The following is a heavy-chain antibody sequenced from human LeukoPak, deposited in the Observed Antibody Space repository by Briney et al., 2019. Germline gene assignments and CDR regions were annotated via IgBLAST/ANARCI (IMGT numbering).Heavy chain of an antibody. V-gene: IGHV3-48*03. Sequence: GGSLRLSCAASGFTFSNYEVNWVRQAPGKGLEWVSYISSSGTTIYYAGSVKGRFTISRDTAKNSLYLQMSSLRADDTAVYYCARVSRAVAGTGSFDYWGQGTLVTVSS. CDR2: ISSSGTTI. D-gene: IGHD6-19*01. CDR3: ARVSRAVAGTGSFDY. J-gene: IGHJ4*02. CDR1: GFTFSNYE.